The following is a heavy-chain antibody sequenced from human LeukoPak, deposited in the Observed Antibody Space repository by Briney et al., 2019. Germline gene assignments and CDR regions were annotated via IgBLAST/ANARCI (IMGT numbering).Heavy chain of an antibody. CDR2: IWYDGSNK. D-gene: IGHD1-26*01. CDR3: AREGIVGAAFDY. J-gene: IGHJ4*02. CDR1: GFTFSSYG. V-gene: IGHV3-33*01. Sequence: PGRSLRLSCAASGFTFSSYGMHWVRQAPGKGLEWVAVIWYDGSNKYYADSVKGRFTISRDNSKNTLYLQMNSLRAEDTAVYYCAREGIVGAAFDYWGQGTLVTVSS.